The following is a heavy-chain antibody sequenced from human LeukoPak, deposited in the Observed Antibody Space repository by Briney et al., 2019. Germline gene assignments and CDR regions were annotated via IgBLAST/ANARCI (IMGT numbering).Heavy chain of an antibody. Sequence: PEGSLRLSCAASGFTFSSYEMNWVRQAPGKGLEWVSYISSSGSTIYYADSVKGRFTISRDNAKNSLYLQMNSLRAEDTAVYYCARGYSYGGFDYWGQGTLVTVSS. D-gene: IGHD5-18*01. CDR1: GFTFSSYE. V-gene: IGHV3-48*03. CDR3: ARGYSYGGFDY. CDR2: ISSSGSTI. J-gene: IGHJ4*02.